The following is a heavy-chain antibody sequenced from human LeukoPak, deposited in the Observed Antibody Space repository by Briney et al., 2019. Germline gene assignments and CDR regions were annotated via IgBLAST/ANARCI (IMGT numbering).Heavy chain of an antibody. CDR3: ARGLYSNHYYHYYMDV. V-gene: IGHV4-4*07. Sequence: LETLSLTCSVSGGSISSYFWTWIRQPAGKGLEWVGRIYTSGGTYYNPSLRSRVTISVDTSKNQFSLKLTSVTAADTAVYYCARGLYSNHYYHYYMDVWGTGTTVTVSS. D-gene: IGHD6-13*01. CDR1: GGSISSYF. J-gene: IGHJ6*03. CDR2: IYTSGGT.